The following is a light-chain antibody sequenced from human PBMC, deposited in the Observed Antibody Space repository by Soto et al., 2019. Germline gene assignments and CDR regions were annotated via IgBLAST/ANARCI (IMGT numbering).Light chain of an antibody. CDR3: EQGLATPFT. J-gene: IGKJ4*01. Sequence: EIVLTQSPLSLPVTPGEPASISCRSSRNLLHSNGYYYLDWYLQKPGQSPQLLIYLGSNRASGVPERFSGSGSGTDFTLTISRVEAEDVGVYFCEQGLATPFTFGGGTKVEIK. CDR2: LGS. CDR1: RNLLHSNGYYY. V-gene: IGKV2-28*01.